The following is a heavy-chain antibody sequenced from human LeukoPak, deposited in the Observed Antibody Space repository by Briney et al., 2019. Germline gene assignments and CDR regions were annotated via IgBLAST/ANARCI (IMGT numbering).Heavy chain of an antibody. J-gene: IGHJ4*02. Sequence: GGSLRLSCAASGFTLSDYPMTWVRQAPGKGLQWVSLFDRGSLDTYYADSVRGRFTVSRDNDKNTVYLQMSSLRVEDTAVYFCARVHWGTTRYLDYWGQGTLVTVSS. CDR2: FDRGSLDT. V-gene: IGHV3-23*01. D-gene: IGHD1-1*01. CDR1: GFTLSDYP. CDR3: ARVHWGTTRYLDY.